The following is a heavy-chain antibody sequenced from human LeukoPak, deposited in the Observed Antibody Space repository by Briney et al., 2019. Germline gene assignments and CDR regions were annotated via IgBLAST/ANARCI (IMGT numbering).Heavy chain of an antibody. CDR1: GFTFSSYA. D-gene: IGHD2-2*01. CDR3: TSKTPSPYCSSTSCSMAGYYYYMDV. Sequence: GGSLRLSCAASGFTFSSYAMSWVRQAPGKGLEWVSAISGSGGSTYYADSVKGRFTISRDNSKNTAYLQMNSLKTEDTAVYYCTSKTPSPYCSSTSCSMAGYYYYMDVWGKGTTVTVSS. J-gene: IGHJ6*03. V-gene: IGHV3-23*01. CDR2: ISGSGGST.